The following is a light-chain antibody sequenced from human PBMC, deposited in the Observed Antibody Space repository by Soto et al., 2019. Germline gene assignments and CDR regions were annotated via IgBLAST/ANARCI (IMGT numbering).Light chain of an antibody. CDR1: QTISSW. CDR3: QHYNSYSEA. J-gene: IGKJ1*01. Sequence: DIQMTQSPSTLSGSVGDRVTITCRASQTISSWLAWYQQKPGKAPKLLIYKASTLKSGVPSRFSGSGSGTEFTLTISSLKPDDLAPYYCQHYNSYSEAFGQGTKVELK. V-gene: IGKV1-5*03. CDR2: KAS.